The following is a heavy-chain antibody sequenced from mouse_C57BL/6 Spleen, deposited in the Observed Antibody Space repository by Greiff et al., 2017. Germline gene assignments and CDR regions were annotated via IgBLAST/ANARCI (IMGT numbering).Heavy chain of an antibody. CDR2: IDPENGDT. CDR3: TTQETRAMDY. V-gene: IGHV14-4*01. Sequence: VQLQQSGAELVRPGASVKLSCTASGFNIKDDYMHWVKQRPEPCLEWIGWIDPENGDTDYATKFQGKATITADTSSNTAYLQLSSLTSEDTAVYYCTTQETRAMDYWGQGTSVTVSS. J-gene: IGHJ4*01. CDR1: GFNIKDDY.